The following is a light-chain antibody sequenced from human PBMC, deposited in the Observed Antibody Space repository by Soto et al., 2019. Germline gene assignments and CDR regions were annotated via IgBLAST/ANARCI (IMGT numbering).Light chain of an antibody. V-gene: IGKV3-15*01. CDR2: GAS. CDR3: NHYNTLWT. Sequence: EIVMTQSPATLSVSPGERATLSCRASQSVSSRLAWYQQKPGQSPRLLIYGASTRATGIPARFSGSGSGTEFTLTIRRLQSDEFGFYDRNHYNTLWTFGQGTKVDIK. J-gene: IGKJ1*01. CDR1: QSVSSR.